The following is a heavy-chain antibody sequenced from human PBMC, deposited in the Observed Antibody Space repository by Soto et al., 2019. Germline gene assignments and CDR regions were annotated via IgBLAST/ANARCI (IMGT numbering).Heavy chain of an antibody. D-gene: IGHD2-15*01. CDR2: ISYDGSDK. V-gene: IGHV3-30-3*01. J-gene: IGHJ4*02. CDR3: ARRYCSGGYCYFDY. CDR1: GFTLSSYA. Sequence: HVQLVESGGGVVQPGRSLRLSCAASGFTLSSYAMHWVRQAPGKGLGWVAVISYDGSDKYYADSVKGRFTISRDNSKNTLFLQMNTLRPEDTAVYYCARRYCSGGYCYFDYWGQGTLVTVSS.